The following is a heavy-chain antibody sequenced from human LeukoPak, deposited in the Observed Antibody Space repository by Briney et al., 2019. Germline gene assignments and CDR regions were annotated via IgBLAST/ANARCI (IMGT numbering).Heavy chain of an antibody. Sequence: PSETLSLTCTVSGGSISSYYWSWIRQPPGKGLEWIGYIYYSGSTNYNPSLKSRVTISVDTSKDQFSLKLSSVTAADTAVYYCARVYGSGSYYNVDFWFDPWGQGTLVTVSS. D-gene: IGHD3-10*01. J-gene: IGHJ5*02. CDR2: IYYSGST. V-gene: IGHV4-59*12. CDR1: GGSISSYY. CDR3: ARVYGSGSYYNVDFWFDP.